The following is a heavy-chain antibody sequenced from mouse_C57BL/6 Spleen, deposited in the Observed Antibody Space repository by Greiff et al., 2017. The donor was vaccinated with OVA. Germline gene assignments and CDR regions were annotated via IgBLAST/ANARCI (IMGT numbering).Heavy chain of an antibody. CDR3: ARENYGSSYGDY. CDR1: GYTFTSYW. V-gene: IGHV1-64*01. Sequence: VQLQQSGAELVKPGASVKLSCKASGYTFTSYWMHWVKQRPGQGLEWIGMIHPNSGSTNYNEKFKSKATLTVDKSSSTAYMQLSSLTSEDSAVYYCARENYGSSYGDYWGQGTTLTVSS. CDR2: IHPNSGST. J-gene: IGHJ2*01. D-gene: IGHD1-1*01.